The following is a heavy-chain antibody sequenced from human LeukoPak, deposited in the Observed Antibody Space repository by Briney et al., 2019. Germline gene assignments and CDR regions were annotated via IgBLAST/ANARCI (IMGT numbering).Heavy chain of an antibody. D-gene: IGHD6-6*01. CDR2: ISAYNGNT. CDR1: GYTFTSYG. CDR3: AREAEYSSRGKDYYYMDV. Sequence: ASVKVSCKASGYTFTSYGISWVRQAPGQGLEWMGWISAYNGNTNYAQKLQGRVTMTTDTSTSTAYMELRSLRSDDTAVYYCAREAEYSSRGKDYYYMDVWGKGTTVTVSS. J-gene: IGHJ6*03. V-gene: IGHV1-18*01.